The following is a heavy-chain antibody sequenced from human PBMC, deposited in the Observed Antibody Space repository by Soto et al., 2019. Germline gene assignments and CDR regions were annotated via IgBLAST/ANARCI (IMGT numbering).Heavy chain of an antibody. CDR1: GYTFTSYG. V-gene: IGHV1-18*01. CDR2: ISADNGNT. J-gene: IGHJ4*02. CDR3: AREYSGSYYFDY. Sequence: ASVKVSCKASGYTFTSYGISWVRQAPGQGLEWMGWISADNGNTNYAQKLQGRVTMTTDTSTSTTYMELRSLRSDDTAVYYCAREYSGSYYFDYWGQGTLVTVSS. D-gene: IGHD1-26*01.